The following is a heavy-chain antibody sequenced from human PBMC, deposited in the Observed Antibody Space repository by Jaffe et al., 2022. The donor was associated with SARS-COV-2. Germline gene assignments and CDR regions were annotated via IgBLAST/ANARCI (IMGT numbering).Heavy chain of an antibody. CDR1: GYTFTGYY. V-gene: IGHV1-2*06. D-gene: IGHD3-22*01. CDR2: INPNSGGT. J-gene: IGHJ4*02. Sequence: QVQLVQSGAEVKKPGASVKVSCKASGYTFTGYYMHWVRQAPGQGLEWMGRINPNSGGTNYAQKFQGRVTMTRDTSISTAYMELSRLRSDDTAVYYCARGSNPPDYYDSSGYQDYWGQGTLVTVSS. CDR3: ARGSNPPDYYDSSGYQDY.